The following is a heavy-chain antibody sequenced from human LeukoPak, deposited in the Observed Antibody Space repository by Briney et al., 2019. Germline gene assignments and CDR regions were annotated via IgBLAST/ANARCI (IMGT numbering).Heavy chain of an antibody. CDR3: ARGGTTVTKRRNAFDI. V-gene: IGHV4-59*12. D-gene: IGHD4-17*01. Sequence: PSETLSLTCTVSGGSISSYYWSWIRQPPGKGLEWIGYIYYSGSTNYNPSLKSRVTISVDTSKNQFSLKLSSVTAADTAVYYCARGGTTVTKRRNAFDIWGQGTMVTVSS. J-gene: IGHJ3*02. CDR2: IYYSGST. CDR1: GGSISSYY.